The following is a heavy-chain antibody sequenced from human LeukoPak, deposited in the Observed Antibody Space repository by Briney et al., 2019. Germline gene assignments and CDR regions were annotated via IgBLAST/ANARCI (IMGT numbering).Heavy chain of an antibody. D-gene: IGHD3-9*01. J-gene: IGHJ4*02. CDR3: AKVISNPGRYHFGY. CDR1: GYIFKNYG. V-gene: IGHV1-18*01. CDR2: ISVYDGKT. Sequence: ASVKVSCKASGYIFKNYGVTWVRQAPGQGLEWMGGISVYDGKTRSAQKFQGRVTMTADPSTSTAYMELMSLTADDTAMYYCAKVISNPGRYHFGYWGQGTLVTVSS.